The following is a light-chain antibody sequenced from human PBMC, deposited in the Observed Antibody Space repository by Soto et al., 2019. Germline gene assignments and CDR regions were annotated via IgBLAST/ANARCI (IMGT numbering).Light chain of an antibody. CDR1: QSVFYSSNNKDY. V-gene: IGKV4-1*01. CDR2: WAS. J-gene: IGKJ1*01. Sequence: DIVMTQSPDSLVVPLGERATINCKSSQSVFYSSNNKDYLAWYQQKAGQPPKLLIYWASTRESGVPDRFSGSGSGTDFTLTITSLQAEDVAVYYGQQYYSTPWTFGQATKVEIK. CDR3: QQYYSTPWT.